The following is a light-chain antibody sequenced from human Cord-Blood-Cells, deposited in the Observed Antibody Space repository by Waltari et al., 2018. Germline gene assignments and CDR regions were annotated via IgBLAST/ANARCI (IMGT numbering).Light chain of an antibody. J-gene: IGKJ4*01. CDR1: QDISNY. Sequence: EIQMTQSPSSLSASVADRVTITCQASQDISNYLNWYQQKPGKAPKRLIYDASNLETGVPSRFSGSGSGTDFTFTISSLQPEDIATYYCQQYDNLPLTFGGGTKVEIK. V-gene: IGKV1-33*01. CDR3: QQYDNLPLT. CDR2: DAS.